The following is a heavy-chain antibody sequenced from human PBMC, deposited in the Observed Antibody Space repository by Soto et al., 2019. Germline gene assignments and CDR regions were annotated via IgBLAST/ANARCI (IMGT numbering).Heavy chain of an antibody. J-gene: IGHJ1*01. D-gene: IGHD2-2*01. CDR3: ARDSFPSLEYFQH. Sequence: GGSLRLSCAASGFTFSSYSMNWVRQAPGKGLEWVSSISSSSSYIYYADSVKGRFTISRDNAKNSLYLQMNSLRAEDTAVYYCARDSFPSLEYFQHWGQGTLVTVSS. CDR2: ISSSSSYI. CDR1: GFTFSSYS. V-gene: IGHV3-21*01.